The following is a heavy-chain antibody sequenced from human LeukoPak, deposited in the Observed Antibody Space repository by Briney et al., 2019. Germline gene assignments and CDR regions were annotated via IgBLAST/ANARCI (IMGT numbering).Heavy chain of an antibody. Sequence: SETLSLTCAVYGGSFSGYYWSWIRQPPGKGLEWIGEINHSGSTNYNPSLKSRVTISVDTSKNQFSLKLSSVTAADTAVYYCARGPLGYFDWLLSSTTYYYYYMDVWGKGTTVTTSS. CDR1: GGSFSGYY. V-gene: IGHV4-34*01. CDR2: INHSGST. CDR3: ARGPLGYFDWLLSSTTYYYYYMDV. J-gene: IGHJ6*03. D-gene: IGHD3-9*01.